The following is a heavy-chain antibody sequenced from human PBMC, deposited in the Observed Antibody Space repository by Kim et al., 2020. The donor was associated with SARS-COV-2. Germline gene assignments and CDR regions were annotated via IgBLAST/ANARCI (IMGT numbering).Heavy chain of an antibody. Sequence: GGSLRLSCAASGFTFSSYAMHWVRQAPGKGLEWVAVISYDGSNKYYADSVKGRFTISRDNSKNTLYLQMNSLRAEDTAVYYCASVTMVRGVLGAFDIWGQGTMVTVSS. J-gene: IGHJ3*02. CDR1: GFTFSSYA. CDR3: ASVTMVRGVLGAFDI. CDR2: ISYDGSNK. V-gene: IGHV3-30-3*01. D-gene: IGHD3-10*01.